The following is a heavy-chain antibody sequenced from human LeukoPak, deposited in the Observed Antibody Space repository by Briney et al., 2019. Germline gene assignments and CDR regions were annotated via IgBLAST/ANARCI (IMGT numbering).Heavy chain of an antibody. D-gene: IGHD1-14*01. CDR1: GYTFTSYG. J-gene: IGHJ5*02. CDR2: ISVYNGNT. Sequence: ASVKVSCKASGYTFTSYGISWVRQAPGQGLEWMGWISVYNGNTNYAQKLQGRVTMTTDTSTSTAYMELRSLRSDDTAVYYCAGEFHRVGSAPWGQEPRVTVS. CDR3: AGEFHRVGSAP. V-gene: IGHV1-18*01.